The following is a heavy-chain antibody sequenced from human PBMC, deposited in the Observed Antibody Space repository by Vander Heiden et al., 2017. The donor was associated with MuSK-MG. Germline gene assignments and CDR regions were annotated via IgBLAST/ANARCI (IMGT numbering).Heavy chain of an antibody. CDR1: GGTFSSYA. J-gene: IGHJ6*02. CDR2: IIPIFGTA. Sequence: QVQLVQSGAEVKKPGSSVKVSCKASGGTFSSYAISWVRQAPGQGLEWMGGIIPIFGTANYAQKFQGRVTITADESTSTAYRELSSLRSEETAVYYCARGRELERRKYYYYGMDVWGQGTTVTVSS. V-gene: IGHV1-69*01. D-gene: IGHD1-1*01. CDR3: ARGRELERRKYYYYGMDV.